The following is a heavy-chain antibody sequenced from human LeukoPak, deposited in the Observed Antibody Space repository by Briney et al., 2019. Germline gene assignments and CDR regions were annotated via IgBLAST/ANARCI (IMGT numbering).Heavy chain of an antibody. J-gene: IGHJ4*02. D-gene: IGHD2-15*01. V-gene: IGHV4-30-2*01. CDR1: GGSISSGGYS. CDR2: IYHSGST. CDR3: ARVRGDCSGGSCYYYFDY. Sequence: SQTLSLTCAVSGGSISSGGYSWSWIRQPPGKGLEWIGYIYHSGSTYYNPSLKSRVTTSVDRSKNQFSLKLSSVTAADTAVYYCARVRGDCSGGSCYYYFDYWGQGTLVTVSS.